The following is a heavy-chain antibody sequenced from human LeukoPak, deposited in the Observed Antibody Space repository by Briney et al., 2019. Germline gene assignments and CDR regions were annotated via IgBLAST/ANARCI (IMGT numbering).Heavy chain of an antibody. CDR2: IKNKRSGGAA. J-gene: IGHJ4*01. V-gene: IGHV3-15*07. CDR3: TTGWASVAHDGY. D-gene: IGHD1-1*01. Sequence: GGSLRLSCEACGFIFSNAWMNWVRQVPGKGLEWVGRIKNKRSGGAADHAAPVKGRFTVSRDDSKNTLFLQMNSLKSEDTAVYYCTTGWASVAHDGYWGQGTLVTVSS. CDR1: GFIFSNAW.